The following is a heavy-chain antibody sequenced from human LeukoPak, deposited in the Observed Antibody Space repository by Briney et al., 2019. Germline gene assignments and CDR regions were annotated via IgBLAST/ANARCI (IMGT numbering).Heavy chain of an antibody. Sequence: ASVKVSCKASGCTFTKSYIHWVRQAPGHRLEWMGLINPGGDNTNYAQNFQGRVTMTSDTSARTVYMELSSLRSEDTAIYYCARIRDGYNDAYDIWGQGTVVTVPS. CDR1: GCTFTKSY. D-gene: IGHD5-24*01. CDR3: ARIRDGYNDAYDI. CDR2: INPGGDNT. J-gene: IGHJ3*02. V-gene: IGHV1-46*01.